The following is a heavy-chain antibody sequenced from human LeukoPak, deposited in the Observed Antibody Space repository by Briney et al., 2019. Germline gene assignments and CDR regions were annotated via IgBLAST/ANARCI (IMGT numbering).Heavy chain of an antibody. CDR1: GGTFSSYA. V-gene: IGHV1-69*13. D-gene: IGHD5-24*01. CDR3: AVMGDRDGYNYPRLDY. J-gene: IGHJ4*02. Sequence: ASVKVSCKASGGTFSSYAISWVRQAPGQGREGMGGIIPIFGTANYAQKFQGRVTITADESTSTAYMELSSLRSEDTAVYYCAVMGDRDGYNYPRLDYWGQGTLVTVSS. CDR2: IIPIFGTA.